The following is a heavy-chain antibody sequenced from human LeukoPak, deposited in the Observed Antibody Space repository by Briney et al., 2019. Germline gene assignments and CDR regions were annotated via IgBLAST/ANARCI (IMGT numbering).Heavy chain of an antibody. CDR1: GGSISSYY. Sequence: SETLSLTCTVSGGSISSYYCSWIRQPPGNGLEWIGYIYYSGSTNYNPSLKSRVTISVDTSKNQFSLKLSSVTAADTAGYYGGRVELRWRIQLCQRWWFDPWGQGTLVTVSS. V-gene: IGHV4-59*01. CDR3: GRVELRWRIQLCQRWWFDP. D-gene: IGHD5-18*01. J-gene: IGHJ5*02. CDR2: IYYSGST.